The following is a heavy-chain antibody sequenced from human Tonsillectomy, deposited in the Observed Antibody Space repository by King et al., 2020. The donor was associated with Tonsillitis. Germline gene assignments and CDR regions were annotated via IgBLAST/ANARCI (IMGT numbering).Heavy chain of an antibody. CDR3: ARDHGVTTEGPDY. J-gene: IGHJ4*02. CDR1: GFTFSGYW. D-gene: IGHD4-11*01. Sequence: VQLVESGGGLVQPGGSLRLSCAASGFTFSGYWMHWVRQAPGKGLVWVSRINSDGSSTNYADSVKGRFTVSRDNAKNTLYLQMNSLRAEDTAVYFCARDHGVTTEGPDYWGQGTLVTVSS. CDR2: INSDGSST. V-gene: IGHV3-74*01.